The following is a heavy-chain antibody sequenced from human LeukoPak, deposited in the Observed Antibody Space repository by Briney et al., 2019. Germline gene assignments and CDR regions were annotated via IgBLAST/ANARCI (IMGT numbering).Heavy chain of an antibody. J-gene: IGHJ6*03. CDR3: TNSGTTRNYYYYYYMDV. CDR1: GFTFSNAW. Sequence: PGGSLRLSCAASGFTFSNAWMSWVRQAPGKGLEWVGRIKSKTDGGTTDYAAPVKGRFTISRDDSKNTLYLQMNSLETEDTAVYYCTNSGTTRNYYYYYYMDVWGKGTTVTVSS. V-gene: IGHV3-15*01. D-gene: IGHD1-7*01. CDR2: IKSKTDGGTT.